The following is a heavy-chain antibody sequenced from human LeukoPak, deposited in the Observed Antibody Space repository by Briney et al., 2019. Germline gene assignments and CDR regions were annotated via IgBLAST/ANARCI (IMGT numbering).Heavy chain of an antibody. Sequence: SETLSLTCTVSGGSISSYYWSWIRQPPGQGLEWIGYIYYSGSTNYNPSLKSRVTISVDTSKNQFSLKLSSVTAADTAVYYCAVSSWYNWFDPWGQGTLVTVSS. V-gene: IGHV4-59*01. D-gene: IGHD6-13*01. CDR2: IYYSGST. J-gene: IGHJ5*02. CDR3: AVSSWYNWFDP. CDR1: GGSISSYY.